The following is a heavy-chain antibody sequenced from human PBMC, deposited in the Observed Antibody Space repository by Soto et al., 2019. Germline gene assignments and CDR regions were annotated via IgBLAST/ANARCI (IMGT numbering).Heavy chain of an antibody. D-gene: IGHD3-10*01. Sequence: QVQLVQSGAEVKKPGASVKVPCKASGYTFTSYGISWVRQAPGQGLEWMGWISAYNGNTNYAQKLQGRVTMTTDTSTSTAYMELRSLRSDDTAVYYCARARNVLLWFGESGAFDYWGQGTLVTVSS. CDR3: ARARNVLLWFGESGAFDY. J-gene: IGHJ4*02. V-gene: IGHV1-18*04. CDR1: GYTFTSYG. CDR2: ISAYNGNT.